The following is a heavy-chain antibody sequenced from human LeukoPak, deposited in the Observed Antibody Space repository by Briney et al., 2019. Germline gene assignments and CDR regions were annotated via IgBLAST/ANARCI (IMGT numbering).Heavy chain of an antibody. V-gene: IGHV3-48*04. CDR2: IPTRGNTI. Sequence: GGSLRLSCATSGFTFSDYSMNWVRQAPGKGLEWISFIPTRGNTIFYADSVKGRFTISRDNSKNTLYLQMNSLRAEDTAVYYCAKGVVVAPDVTPFDYWGQGTLVTVSS. CDR1: GFTFSDYS. D-gene: IGHD2-2*01. CDR3: AKGVVVAPDVTPFDY. J-gene: IGHJ4*02.